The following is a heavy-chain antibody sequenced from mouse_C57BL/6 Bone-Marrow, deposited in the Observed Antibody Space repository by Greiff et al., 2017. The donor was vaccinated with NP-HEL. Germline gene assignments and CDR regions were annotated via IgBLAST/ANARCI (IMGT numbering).Heavy chain of an antibody. J-gene: IGHJ3*01. CDR3: SYYSNYGRAY. V-gene: IGHV1-26*01. D-gene: IGHD2-5*01. Sequence: EVQLQQSGPELVKPGASVKISCKASGYTFTDYYMNWVKQSHGKSLEWIGDINPNNGGTSYNQKFKGKATLTVDKSSSTAYMELRSLTSEDSAVYYCSYYSNYGRAYWGQGTLVTVSA. CDR1: GYTFTDYY. CDR2: INPNNGGT.